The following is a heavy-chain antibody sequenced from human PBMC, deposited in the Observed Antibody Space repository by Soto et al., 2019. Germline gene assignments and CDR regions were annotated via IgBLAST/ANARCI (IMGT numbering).Heavy chain of an antibody. CDR1: GFTFSSYA. V-gene: IGHV3-23*01. D-gene: IGHD4-17*01. CDR2: ISGSGGST. Sequence: GGSLRLSCAASGFTFSSYAMSWVRQAPGKGLEWVSVISGSGGSTYYADSVKGRFTISRDNSKNTLYLQMNSLRAEDTAVYYCARAYGGNPALFDPWGQGTLVTVSS. CDR3: ARAYGGNPALFDP. J-gene: IGHJ5*02.